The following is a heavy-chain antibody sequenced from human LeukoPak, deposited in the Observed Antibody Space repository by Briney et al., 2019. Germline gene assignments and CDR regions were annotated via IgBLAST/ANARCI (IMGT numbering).Heavy chain of an antibody. Sequence: ASVKVSCKASGYTFTGYYMHWVRQAPGQGLEWMGWVNPNSGGTNYAQKFQGRVTMTRDTSISTAYMELSRLRSDDTAVYYCARVVAGGAVAGMGLDYWGQGTLVTVSS. V-gene: IGHV1-2*02. CDR3: ARVVAGGAVAGMGLDY. CDR1: GYTFTGYY. D-gene: IGHD6-19*01. CDR2: VNPNSGGT. J-gene: IGHJ4*02.